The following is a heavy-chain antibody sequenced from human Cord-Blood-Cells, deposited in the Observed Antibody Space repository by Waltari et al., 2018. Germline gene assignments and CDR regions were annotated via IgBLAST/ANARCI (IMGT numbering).Heavy chain of an antibody. V-gene: IGHV3-33*01. CDR1: GFTFSSYG. J-gene: IGHJ3*02. CDR2: IWYDGSNK. CDR3: ARGGGLYDAFDI. Sequence: QVQLVESGGGVVQPGRSLRLSCAASGFTFSSYGMHWVRQAPGKGLEWVAVIWYDGSNKYYADSVKGRFTISRDNSKNTLYLQMNSLRAEDTAVYYCARGGGLYDAFDIWGQGTMVTVSS.